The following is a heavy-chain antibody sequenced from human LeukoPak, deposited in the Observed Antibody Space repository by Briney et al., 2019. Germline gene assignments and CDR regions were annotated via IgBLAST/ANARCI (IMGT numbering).Heavy chain of an antibody. D-gene: IGHD2-15*01. CDR2: MNPNSGNT. V-gene: IGHV1-8*01. J-gene: IGHJ5*02. Sequence: ASVKVSFKASGYTFTSYDINWVRQATGQGLEWMGWMNPNSGNTGYTQKFQGRVTMTRNTSISTAYMELSSLRSEDTAVYYCARGRRYCSGGSCYGHSWFDPWGQGTLVTVSS. CDR3: ARGRRYCSGGSCYGHSWFDP. CDR1: GYTFTSYD.